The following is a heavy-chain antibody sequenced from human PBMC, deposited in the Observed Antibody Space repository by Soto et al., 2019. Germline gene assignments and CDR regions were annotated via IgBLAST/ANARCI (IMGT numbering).Heavy chain of an antibody. Sequence: QLQLQESGPGLVKPSETLSLTCTVSGGSISSSSYYWGWIRQPPGKGLEWIGSIYYRGSTYYNPSLKIRVTISVDTSKNQFSLKLSSVTAADTAVYYCAINYSSGWYAFDIWGQGTMVTVSS. CDR1: GGSISSSSYY. D-gene: IGHD6-19*01. CDR3: AINYSSGWYAFDI. CDR2: IYYRGST. V-gene: IGHV4-39*01. J-gene: IGHJ3*02.